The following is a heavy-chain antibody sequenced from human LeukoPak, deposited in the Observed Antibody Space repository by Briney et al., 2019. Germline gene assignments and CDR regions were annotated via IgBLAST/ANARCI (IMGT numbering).Heavy chain of an antibody. J-gene: IGHJ4*02. CDR1: GFTFSSYW. V-gene: IGHV3-7*01. CDR2: IKQDGSEK. D-gene: IGHD3-22*01. CDR3: ARERRFYYDSSGFDY. Sequence: GGSLRLSCAASGFTFSSYWMSWVRQAPGKGLEWVANIKQDGSEKYYVDSVKGRFTISRDNAKNTVYLEMSSLRAEDTAVYYCARERRFYYDSSGFDYWGQGTLVTVSS.